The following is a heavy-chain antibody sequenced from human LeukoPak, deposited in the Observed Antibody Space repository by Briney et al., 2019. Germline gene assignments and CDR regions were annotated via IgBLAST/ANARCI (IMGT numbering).Heavy chain of an antibody. D-gene: IGHD3-16*01. CDR1: GGSISSFY. J-gene: IGHJ3*01. Sequence: PSETLSLTCTVSGGSISSFYWNWLRQPPGKGLEWVGYVFYSGNTNYNPSLGSRVTISEDTSKNQFSLNLNSLTAADTAVYYCARGLPGRDAFDVWGQGTVVTVSS. V-gene: IGHV4-59*13. CDR3: ARGLPGRDAFDV. CDR2: VFYSGNT.